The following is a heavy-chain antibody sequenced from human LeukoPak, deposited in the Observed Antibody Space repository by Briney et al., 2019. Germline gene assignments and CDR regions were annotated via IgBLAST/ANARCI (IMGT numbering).Heavy chain of an antibody. CDR3: AKDPFVSGAFDY. CDR2: ISGSGGST. Sequence: RGSLRLSCAASGFTFSSYAMSWVRQAPGKGLEWVSAISGSGGSTYYADSVKGRFTISRDNSKNTLYLQMNSLRAEDTAVYYCAKDPFVSGAFDYWGQGTLVTVSS. J-gene: IGHJ4*02. D-gene: IGHD1-26*01. CDR1: GFTFSSYA. V-gene: IGHV3-23*01.